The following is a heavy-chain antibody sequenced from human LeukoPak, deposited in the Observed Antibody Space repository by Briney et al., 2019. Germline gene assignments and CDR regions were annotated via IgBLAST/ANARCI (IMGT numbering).Heavy chain of an antibody. CDR2: MNPKSNNR. V-gene: IGHV1-8*03. J-gene: IGHJ5*02. D-gene: IGHD3-10*01. CDR3: TRGLKGNYYSGSGTYRWFAP. Sequence: ASVKVSCKASGYTFTNYDVNWVRQATGQGLEWMGWMNPKSNNRGYAQKFQGRVTITTDTSISTAYMELSSLRSDDTAVYYCTRGLKGNYYSGSGTYRWFAPWGQGTLVTVSS. CDR1: GYTFTNYD.